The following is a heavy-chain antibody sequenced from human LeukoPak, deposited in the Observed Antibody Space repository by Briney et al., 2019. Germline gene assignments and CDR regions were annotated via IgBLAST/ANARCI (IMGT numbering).Heavy chain of an antibody. CDR2: IIPIFGTA. V-gene: IGHV1-69*13. Sequence: ASVTVSCTASGGTFSSYAISWVRQAPGQGLEWMGGIIPIFGTANYAQKFQGRVTITADESTSTAYMELSSLRSEDTAVYYCARDQESQLPESSSAFDIWGQGTMVTVSS. D-gene: IGHD1-7*01. J-gene: IGHJ3*02. CDR1: GGTFSSYA. CDR3: ARDQESQLPESSSAFDI.